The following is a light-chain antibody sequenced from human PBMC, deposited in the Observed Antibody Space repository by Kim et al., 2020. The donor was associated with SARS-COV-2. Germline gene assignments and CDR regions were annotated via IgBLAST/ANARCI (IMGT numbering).Light chain of an antibody. Sequence: EIVMTHSPATLSVSPGARATLSCRASQSVSSNLAWYQQKPGQAPRLLIYGASTRATGIPARFSGSGSGTEFTLTISSLQSEDFAVYYCQQYNNRPRTFGQGTKLDIK. CDR2: GAS. V-gene: IGKV3-15*01. CDR3: QQYNNRPRT. CDR1: QSVSSN. J-gene: IGKJ1*01.